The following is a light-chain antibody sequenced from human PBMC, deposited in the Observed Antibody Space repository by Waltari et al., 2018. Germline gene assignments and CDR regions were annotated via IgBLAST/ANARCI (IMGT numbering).Light chain of an antibody. V-gene: IGKV3-11*01. J-gene: IGKJ4*01. CDR1: QSISSY. CDR2: DAP. Sequence: EIVLTQSPATLTLTTGERANLSCRASQSISSYLAWVQQKAGQAPSLLVFDAPNRATGIPARVSGSGCGTDFTLTIGSLEPEDFAVYYCQQRSNWPRTFGGGTKVGIK. CDR3: QQRSNWPRT.